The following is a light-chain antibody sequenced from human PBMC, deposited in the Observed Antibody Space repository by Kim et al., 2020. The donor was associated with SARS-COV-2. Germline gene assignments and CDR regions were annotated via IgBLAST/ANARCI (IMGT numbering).Light chain of an antibody. Sequence: ALGQTVRTTCQGDSLRIYDASWYQQKPGQAPVLVIYGKNNRPSGIPDRFSGSSSGNTASLTITGAQAEDEADYYCNSRDSSGNHWVFGGGTKLTVL. CDR1: SLRIYD. CDR3: NSRDSSGNHWV. J-gene: IGLJ3*02. V-gene: IGLV3-19*01. CDR2: GKN.